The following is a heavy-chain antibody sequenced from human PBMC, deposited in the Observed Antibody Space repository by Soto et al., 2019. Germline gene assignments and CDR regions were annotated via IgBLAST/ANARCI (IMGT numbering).Heavy chain of an antibody. CDR2: ISGGDGSP. J-gene: IGHJ4*02. CDR1: GFTFSSYA. Sequence: PGGSLRLSCAASGFTFSSYAMTWVRQAPGKGLEWVSAISGGDGSPSYADSVKGRFIISRDNSKNTLYLHMNRLRADDTAAYYCAKWHTYNYDSLAFSGFDCWGQGTQVTV. CDR3: AKWHTYNYDSLAFSGFDC. V-gene: IGHV3-23*01. D-gene: IGHD3-16*01.